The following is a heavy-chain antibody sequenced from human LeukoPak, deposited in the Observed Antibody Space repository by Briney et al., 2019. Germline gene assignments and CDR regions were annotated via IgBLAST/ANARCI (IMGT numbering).Heavy chain of an antibody. D-gene: IGHD3-9*01. CDR1: GFTFSSYW. J-gene: IGHJ4*02. CDR2: IKQDGSEK. V-gene: IGHV3-7*01. CDR3: ARAAAILTGYYRSRFDY. Sequence: PGGSLRLSCAASGFTFSSYWMSWVRQAPGKGLEWVANIKQDGSEKYYVDSVKGRFTISRDNAKNSLYLQMNSLRAEDTAVYYCARAAAILTGYYRSRFDYWGQGTLVTVYS.